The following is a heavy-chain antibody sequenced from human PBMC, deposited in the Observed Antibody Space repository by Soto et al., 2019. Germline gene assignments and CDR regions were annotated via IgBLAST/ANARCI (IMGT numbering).Heavy chain of an antibody. CDR1: GFTFSSYS. D-gene: IGHD2-21*01. CDR3: ARRIPFGYGMDV. V-gene: IGHV3-64*01. CDR2: ITSNGGNT. J-gene: IGHJ6*02. Sequence: GGSLRLSCAASGFTFSSYSMNWVRQAPGKGLEYVSVITSNGGNTDYASSVKGRFTISRDNSKNTLYLQMGSLRVEDMAVYYCARRIPFGYGMDVWGQGTTVTVSS.